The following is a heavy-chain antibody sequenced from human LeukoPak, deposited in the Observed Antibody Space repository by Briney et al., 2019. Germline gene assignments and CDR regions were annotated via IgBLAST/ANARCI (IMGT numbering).Heavy chain of an antibody. CDR1: GFTFSSYA. D-gene: IGHD5-24*01. CDR2: ISGSGGST. CDR3: AKDTRGLMATTPFDY. Sequence: GGSLRLSCAASGFTFSSYAMSWVRQAPGKGLGWVSAISGSGGSTYYADSVKGRFTISRDNSKNTLYLQMNSLRAEDTAVYYCAKDTRGLMATTPFDYWGQGTLVTVSS. V-gene: IGHV3-23*01. J-gene: IGHJ4*02.